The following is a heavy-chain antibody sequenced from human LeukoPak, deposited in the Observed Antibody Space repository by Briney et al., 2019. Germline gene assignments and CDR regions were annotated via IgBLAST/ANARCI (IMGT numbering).Heavy chain of an antibody. J-gene: IGHJ5*02. V-gene: IGHV1-18*01. Sequence: ASVKVSCKASGYTFTSYGISWVRQAPGQGLEWMGWISAYNGNTNYAQKLQGRVTMTTDTSTSTAYMELRSLRPDDTAVYYCARDHSSSWYKANWLDPWGQGTLVTVSS. CDR3: ARDHSSSWYKANWLDP. CDR2: ISAYNGNT. CDR1: GYTFTSYG. D-gene: IGHD6-13*01.